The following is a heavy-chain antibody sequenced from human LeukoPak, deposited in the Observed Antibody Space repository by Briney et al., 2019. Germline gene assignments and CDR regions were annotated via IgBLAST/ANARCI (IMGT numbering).Heavy chain of an antibody. J-gene: IGHJ4*02. V-gene: IGHV3-30-3*01. CDR3: AKDVGKWESLHFFDY. CDR2: ISYDGSNK. Sequence: GGSLRLSCAASGFTFSSYAMHWVRQAPGKGLEWVAVISYDGSNKYYADSVTGRFTISRDNSRNTLYLQMNSLRGDDTAVYYCAKDVGKWESLHFFDYWGQGTLVTVSS. D-gene: IGHD1-26*01. CDR1: GFTFSSYA.